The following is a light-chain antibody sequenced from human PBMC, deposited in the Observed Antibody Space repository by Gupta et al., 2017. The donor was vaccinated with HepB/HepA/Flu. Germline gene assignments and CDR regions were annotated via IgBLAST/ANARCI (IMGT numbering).Light chain of an antibody. CDR1: QSISSY. CDR3: QQSYSTPLT. Sequence: DIQMTQSPSSLSASVGDRVTITCRASQSISSYLNWYQQKPGKAPKLLIYAASSLQSGVPSRFSGSASGTDFTLTISMLHPEDFATYYCQQSYSTPLTFGGGTKVEIK. CDR2: AAS. J-gene: IGKJ4*01. V-gene: IGKV1-39*01.